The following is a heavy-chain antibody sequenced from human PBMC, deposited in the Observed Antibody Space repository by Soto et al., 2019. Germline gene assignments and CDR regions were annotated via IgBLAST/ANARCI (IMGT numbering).Heavy chain of an antibody. CDR1: GGSISSLGFY. V-gene: IGHV4-31*03. CDR3: ARSVFP. Sequence: ASETLSLTCTVSGGSISSLGFYWNWIRQHPGKGLEWIGYIYYSGSIYYNPSLKSRVTISVDTSKNQFSLKLSSVTAADTAVYYCARSVFPWGQGTLVTVSS. J-gene: IGHJ5*02. CDR2: IYYSGSI.